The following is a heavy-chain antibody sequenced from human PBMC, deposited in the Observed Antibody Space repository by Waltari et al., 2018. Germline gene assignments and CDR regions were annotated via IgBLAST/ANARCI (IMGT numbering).Heavy chain of an antibody. D-gene: IGHD1-1*01. Sequence: EVHLVESGGGLVQPGESLRLSCAVSGFTFSTYWMHWVRQAPGKGFVWVLRSNGDGSSTAYADSVKGRFTTSRDNARNTLYLQMSSLRAEDTAVYYCARGGWTDGYWGQGTLVTVSS. CDR3: ARGGWTDGY. CDR2: SNGDGSST. CDR1: GFTFSTYW. J-gene: IGHJ4*02. V-gene: IGHV3-74*01.